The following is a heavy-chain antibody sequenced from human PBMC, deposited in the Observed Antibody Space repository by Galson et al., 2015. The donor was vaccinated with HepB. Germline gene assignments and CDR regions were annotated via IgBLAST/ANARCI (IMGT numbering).Heavy chain of an antibody. Sequence: ETLSLTCTMSGGSISDYYCGWIRQSPGKELEWIGYVSRSENTKYNPSLKSRVTMALDTSKNQFSLRLTSVTAADTAVYCCVTGRGWLVDYWGQGMFVTVSS. D-gene: IGHD6-19*01. V-gene: IGHV4-59*01. CDR3: VTGRGWLVDY. CDR2: VSRSENT. J-gene: IGHJ4*02. CDR1: GGSISDYY.